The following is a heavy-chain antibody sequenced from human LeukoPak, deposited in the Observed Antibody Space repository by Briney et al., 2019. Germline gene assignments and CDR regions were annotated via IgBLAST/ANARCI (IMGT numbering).Heavy chain of an antibody. V-gene: IGHV4-59*01. J-gene: IGHJ3*02. D-gene: IGHD3-22*01. Sequence: SETLSLTCTVSGGSISSYYWSWIRQPPGKGLERIGYIYYSGSTNYNPSLKSRVTISVDTSKNQFALKLSSVTAADTAVYYCARASITMNDAFDIWGQGTMVTVSS. CDR1: GGSISSYY. CDR2: IYYSGST. CDR3: ARASITMNDAFDI.